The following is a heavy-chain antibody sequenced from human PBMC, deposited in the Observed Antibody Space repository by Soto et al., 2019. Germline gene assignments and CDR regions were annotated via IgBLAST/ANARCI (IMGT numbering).Heavy chain of an antibody. CDR1: GFTFSDHY. CDR3: ARGSSGSYRTWTDY. V-gene: IGHV3-72*01. D-gene: IGHD1-26*01. CDR2: TRNKANSYTT. J-gene: IGHJ4*02. Sequence: GGSLRLSCAASGFTFSDHYMDWVRQAPGKGLEWVGRTRNKANSYTTEYAASVKGRFTISRDDSRNSLYLQMNSLKTEDTAVYYCARGSSGSYRTWTDYWGQGTLVTVSS.